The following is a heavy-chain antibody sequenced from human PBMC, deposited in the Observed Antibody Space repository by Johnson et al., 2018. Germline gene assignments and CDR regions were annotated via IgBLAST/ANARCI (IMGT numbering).Heavy chain of an antibody. CDR2: IRSKAYGGTT. CDR1: GFTFGDYA. V-gene: IGHV3-49*03. CDR3: AKDREDDGDYGAGGNAEYFQH. J-gene: IGHJ1*01. Sequence: EVQLLESGGGLVQPGRSLRLSCTTSGFTFGDYAMNWFRQAPGKGLEWVGFIRSKAYGGTTEYAAPVKGRFSISRDDSKSIAYLQMNSLKTEDTAVDYGAKDREDDGDYGAGGNAEYFQHWGQGTLVTVSS. D-gene: IGHD4-17*01.